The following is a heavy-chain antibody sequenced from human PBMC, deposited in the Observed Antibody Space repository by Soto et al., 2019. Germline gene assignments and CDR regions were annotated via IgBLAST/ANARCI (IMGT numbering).Heavy chain of an antibody. CDR2: ISAYNGNT. CDR3: ARGNFWSCYYTEPYGMDV. V-gene: IGHV1-18*01. J-gene: IGHJ6*02. Sequence: GASVKVSCKASGYTFTSYGISWVRQAPGQGLEWMGWISAYNGNTNYAQKHQGRVTMTTDTSTSTDYMELRSLRSDDTAVYYCARGNFWSCYYTEPYGMDVWGQGTTVTVSS. D-gene: IGHD3-3*01. CDR1: GYTFTSYG.